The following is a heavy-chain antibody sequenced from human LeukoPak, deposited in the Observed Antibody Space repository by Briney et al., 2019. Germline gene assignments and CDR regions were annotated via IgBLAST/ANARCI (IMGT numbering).Heavy chain of an antibody. CDR1: GFTFDDYG. J-gene: IGHJ6*03. V-gene: IGHV3-20*04. CDR3: ARAAGSGYYFYMDV. CDR2: INWNGGST. Sequence: GGSLRLSCAASGFTFDDYGMSWVRQAPGKGLEWVSGINWNGGSTGYADSVKGRFTTSRDNAKNSLYLQMNSLRSEDTALYYCARAAGSGYYFYMDVWGKGTTVTVSS.